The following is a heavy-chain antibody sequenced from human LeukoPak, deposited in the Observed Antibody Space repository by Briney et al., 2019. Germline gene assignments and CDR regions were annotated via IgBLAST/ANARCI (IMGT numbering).Heavy chain of an antibody. J-gene: IGHJ4*01. CDR2: ISSSSSYI. V-gene: IGHV3-21*01. Sequence: GGSLRLSCSASGFTFSSYGMIWVRQAPGKGLEWVSSISSSSSYIYYADSVKGRFTISRDNAKNSLYLQMNSLRAEDTAVYYCARVTMVRGVAIDYWGQGTLVTVSS. CDR3: ARVTMVRGVAIDY. D-gene: IGHD3-10*01. CDR1: GFTFSSYG.